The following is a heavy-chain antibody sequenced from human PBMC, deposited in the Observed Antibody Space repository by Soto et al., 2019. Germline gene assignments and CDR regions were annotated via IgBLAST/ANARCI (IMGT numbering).Heavy chain of an antibody. V-gene: IGHV4-31*11. D-gene: IGHD6-13*01. CDR3: ARGGIAAAAPPDY. Sequence: SETLSLTCAVSGGSISSGGYSWSWIRQPPGKGLEWIGYIFYSGSTYYNPSLKSRVTISVDTSKNQFSLKLSSVTAADTAVYYCARGGIAAAAPPDYWGQGTLVTVSS. CDR1: GGSISSGGYS. CDR2: IFYSGST. J-gene: IGHJ4*02.